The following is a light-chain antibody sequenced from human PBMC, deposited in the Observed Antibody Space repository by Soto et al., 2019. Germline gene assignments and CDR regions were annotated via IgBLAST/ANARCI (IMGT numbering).Light chain of an antibody. CDR2: GNS. CDR1: SSNIGATYD. CDR3: QSYDSSLSAHYV. V-gene: IGLV1-40*01. Sequence: QSVLTQPPSVSGALGQRVTISCTGSSSNIGATYDVQWYQQLPGTAPKLLIYGNSNRPSGVPDRFSGSKSGTSASLAITGLQADDEADYCCQSYDSSLSAHYVFGAGTKVTVL. J-gene: IGLJ1*01.